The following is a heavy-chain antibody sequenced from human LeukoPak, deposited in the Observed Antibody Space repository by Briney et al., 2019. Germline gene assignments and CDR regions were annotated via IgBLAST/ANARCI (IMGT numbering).Heavy chain of an antibody. CDR2: INSDGINT. CDR1: GFTFSNYW. V-gene: IGHV3-74*01. Sequence: PGGSLRLSCAASGFTFSNYWMHWVRQAPGKGLVWVSRINSDGINTSYADSVKGRFTISRDNAKNTLNLQMNSLRAEDTAVYYCARRGYSGYGTNQANFDYWGQGTLVTVSS. CDR3: ARRGYSGYGTNQANFDY. J-gene: IGHJ4*02. D-gene: IGHD5-12*01.